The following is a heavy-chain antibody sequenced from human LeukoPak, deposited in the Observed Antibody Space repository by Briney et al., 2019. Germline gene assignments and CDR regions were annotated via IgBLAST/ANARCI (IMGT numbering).Heavy chain of an antibody. CDR3: ARGGGLQEYYYYYYYMDV. J-gene: IGHJ6*03. CDR2: ISSTDNTI. D-gene: IGHD4-11*01. CDR1: GFTFSDYY. V-gene: IGHV3-11*04. Sequence: GGSLRLSCAASGFTFSDYYMSWIRQAPGKGLDWVAYISSTDNTIYYADSVKGRFTISRDNAKNSLYLQMNSLRAEDTAVYYCARGGGLQEYYYYYYYMDVWGKGTTVTVSS.